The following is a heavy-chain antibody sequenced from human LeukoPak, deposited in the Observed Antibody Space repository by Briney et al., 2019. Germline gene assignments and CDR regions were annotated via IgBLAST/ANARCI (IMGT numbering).Heavy chain of an antibody. J-gene: IGHJ4*02. Sequence: PGGSLRLSCAASGFTFSDYYMSWIRQAPGKGLEWVSYISSSGSTIYYADSVKGRFTISRDNSKNTLYLQMNSLRAEDTAVYYCAKYLRYSSGWYSIDYWGQGTLVTVSS. CDR2: ISSSGSTI. D-gene: IGHD6-19*01. CDR3: AKYLRYSSGWYSIDY. V-gene: IGHV3-11*04. CDR1: GFTFSDYY.